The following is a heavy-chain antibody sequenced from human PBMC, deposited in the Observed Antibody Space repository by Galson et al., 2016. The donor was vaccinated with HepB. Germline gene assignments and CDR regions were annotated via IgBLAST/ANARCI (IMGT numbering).Heavy chain of an antibody. Sequence: SVKVSCKASGYTFTDYHIQWVRQAPGQGLEWVGRSDRPNGDTKYAQKFQGRVTMTRDTSTSTAHMELSSLTSDDTAVYYCARVCGFGGGLDYWGQGTLVTVSS. CDR1: GYTFTDYH. CDR2: SDRPNGDT. CDR3: ARVCGFGGGLDY. J-gene: IGHJ4*02. D-gene: IGHD2-21*01. V-gene: IGHV1-2*06.